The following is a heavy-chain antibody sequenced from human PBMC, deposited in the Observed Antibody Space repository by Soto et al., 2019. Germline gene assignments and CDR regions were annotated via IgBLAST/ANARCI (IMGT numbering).Heavy chain of an antibody. Sequence: QVQLVESGGGVVQPGRSLRLSCAASGFTFSSYGMHWVRQAPGKGLEWVAGIWYDGSNKYYADSVKGRFTISRDNSKNTLYLQMNSLRAEDTAVYYCARDGGYCSSTSCLRGNWFDPWGQGTLVTVSS. J-gene: IGHJ5*02. D-gene: IGHD2-2*01. V-gene: IGHV3-33*01. CDR2: IWYDGSNK. CDR1: GFTFSSYG. CDR3: ARDGGYCSSTSCLRGNWFDP.